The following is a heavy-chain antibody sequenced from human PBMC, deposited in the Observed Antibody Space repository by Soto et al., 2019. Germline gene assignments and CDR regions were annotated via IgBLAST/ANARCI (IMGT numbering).Heavy chain of an antibody. V-gene: IGHV4-4*07. CDR1: GDSISSTY. J-gene: IGHJ5*02. D-gene: IGHD3-3*01. CDR3: ARGYESGYTFGHDL. Sequence: KTSETLSLTCTVSGDSISSTYWSWVRQPAGRGLEWIGRIYSSGSNNYNPSLESRVTMSVDTSKNQFSLTLRSVTAADTAVYFCARGYESGYTFGHDLWGQGTLVT. CDR2: IYSSGSN.